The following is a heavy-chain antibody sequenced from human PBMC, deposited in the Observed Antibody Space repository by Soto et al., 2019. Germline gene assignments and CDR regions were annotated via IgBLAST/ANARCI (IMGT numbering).Heavy chain of an antibody. CDR1: GYTFTSHG. CDR3: ARDLGAKVYY. CDR2: VSGYNGNT. J-gene: IGHJ4*01. D-gene: IGHD3-16*01. Sequence: QLVQSGAEVKQPGASVKVSCKASGYTFTSHGISWVRQAPGQGLEWMGWVSGYNGNTNYAQKFQGRVTMTTDTSTTTDYMELRSLTSDDTAVYYCARDLGAKVYYWGQGTLVTVSS. V-gene: IGHV1-18*01.